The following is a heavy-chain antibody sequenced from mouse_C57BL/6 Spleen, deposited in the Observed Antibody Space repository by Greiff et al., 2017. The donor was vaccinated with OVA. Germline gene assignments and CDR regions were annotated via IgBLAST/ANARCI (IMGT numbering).Heavy chain of an antibody. CDR2: ISDGGSYT. CDR3: ARDHSSGLAWFAY. Sequence: EVKLVESGGGLVKPGGSLKLSCAASGFTFSSYAMSWVRQTPEKRLEWVATISDGGSYTYYPDNVKGRFTISRDNANNNLYLQMSHLQSEDTAMYYCARDHSSGLAWFAYWGQGTLVTVSA. V-gene: IGHV5-4*01. CDR1: GFTFSSYA. D-gene: IGHD3-1*01. J-gene: IGHJ3*01.